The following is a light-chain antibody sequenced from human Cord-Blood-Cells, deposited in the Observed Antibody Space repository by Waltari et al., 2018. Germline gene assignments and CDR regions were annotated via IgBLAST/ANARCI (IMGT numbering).Light chain of an antibody. CDR3: QQYNSYPYT. J-gene: IGKJ2*01. V-gene: IGKV1-5*03. Sequence: IQMTQSPSTLSASVGDRVTITCRASQSISSWLAWYPQKPGKAPKLLIYKASSLESGVPSRFSGSGSGTEFTLTISSLQPDEFATYYCQQYNSYPYTFGQGTKLEIK. CDR1: QSISSW. CDR2: KAS.